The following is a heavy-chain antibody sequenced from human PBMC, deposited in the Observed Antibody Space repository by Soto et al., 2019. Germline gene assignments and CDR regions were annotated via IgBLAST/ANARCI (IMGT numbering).Heavy chain of an antibody. V-gene: IGHV3-11*06. CDR3: VRDPYLPAAGPLSSPHY. CDR1: GFTFSDYY. Sequence: SGGSLRLSCAASGFTFSDYYMSWIRQAPGKGLEWVSYISSGSSYTNYADSVKGRFTISRDNAKNSLYLQMNSLRAEDTAVYYCVRDPYLPAAGPLSSPHYWGQGTMVTVYS. J-gene: IGHJ4*02. CDR2: ISSGSSYT. D-gene: IGHD2-2*01.